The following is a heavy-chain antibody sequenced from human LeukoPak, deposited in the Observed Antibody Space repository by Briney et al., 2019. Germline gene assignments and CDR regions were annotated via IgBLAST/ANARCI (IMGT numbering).Heavy chain of an antibody. CDR2: IYYSGST. CDR3: ARETARDAFDI. Sequence: PSETLSLTCTVSGGSISSYYWSWIRQPPGKGLEWIGYIYYSGSTNYNPSLKSRVTISVDTSKNQFSLKLSSVTAADTAVYYCARETARDAFDIWGQGTMVTVSS. J-gene: IGHJ3*02. V-gene: IGHV4-59*08. D-gene: IGHD5-18*01. CDR1: GGSISSYY.